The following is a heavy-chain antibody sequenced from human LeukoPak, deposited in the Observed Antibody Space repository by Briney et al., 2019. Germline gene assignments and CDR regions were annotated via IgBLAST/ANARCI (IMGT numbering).Heavy chain of an antibody. V-gene: IGHV3-21*01. Sequence: GGSLRLSCAASGFTFSSYSMNWVRQAPGKGLEWVSSIIISISYIYYADSVKGRFPISRDHAKNSLYLQMNRLRAEDTAVYYCARRGLHGWFDPWGQGTLVTVSS. CDR3: ARRGLHGWFDP. J-gene: IGHJ5*02. D-gene: IGHD6-25*01. CDR1: GFTFSSYS. CDR2: IIISISYI.